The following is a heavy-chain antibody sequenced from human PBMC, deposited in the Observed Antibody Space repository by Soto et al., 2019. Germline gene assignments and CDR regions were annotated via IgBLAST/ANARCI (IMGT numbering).Heavy chain of an antibody. CDR2: IYYNGST. D-gene: IGHD3-10*01. Sequence: QVQLQESGPGLVKPSQTLSLTCTVSGGSISIGGYFWSWFRQYLGKRLEWIGHIYYNGSTYYNPSLKSRVTISIDTSKNQFSLRLTSVTAADTAVYYCATDEYFGSEIYFYYYGMDVWGQGTTVTVSS. V-gene: IGHV4-31*03. CDR1: GGSISIGGYF. CDR3: ATDEYFGSEIYFYYYGMDV. J-gene: IGHJ6*02.